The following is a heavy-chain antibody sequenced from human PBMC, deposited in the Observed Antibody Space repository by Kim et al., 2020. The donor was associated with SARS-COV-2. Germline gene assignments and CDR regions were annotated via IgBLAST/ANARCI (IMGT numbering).Heavy chain of an antibody. V-gene: IGHV4-61*02. CDR2: IYTSGST. CDR1: GGSISSGSYY. Sequence: SETLSLTCTVSGGSISSGSYYWSWIRQPAGKGLEWIGRIYTSGSTNYNPSLKSRVTISVDTSKNQFSLKLSSVTAADTAVYYCARLRGLYYYGSGSYYNDPGYFDLWGRGTLVTVSS. J-gene: IGHJ2*01. CDR3: ARLRGLYYYGSGSYYNDPGYFDL. D-gene: IGHD3-10*01.